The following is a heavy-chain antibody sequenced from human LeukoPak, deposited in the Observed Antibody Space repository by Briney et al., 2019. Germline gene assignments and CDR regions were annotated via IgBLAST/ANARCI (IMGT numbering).Heavy chain of an antibody. Sequence: SETLSLTCTVSGGSVSSRTYYWSWIRQPPGKGLEWIGYIYYSGSTNYNPSLKSRVTISVDTSKNQFSLKLSSVTAADTAVYYCAREVWGYGMDVWGQGTTVTVSS. CDR2: IYYSGST. V-gene: IGHV4-61*01. D-gene: IGHD3-16*01. CDR3: AREVWGYGMDV. CDR1: GGSVSSRTYY. J-gene: IGHJ6*02.